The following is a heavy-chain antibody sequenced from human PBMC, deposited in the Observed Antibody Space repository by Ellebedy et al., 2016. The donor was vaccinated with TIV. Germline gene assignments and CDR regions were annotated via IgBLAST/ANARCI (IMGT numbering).Heavy chain of an antibody. D-gene: IGHD3-10*01. CDR2: ISSSGSTI. V-gene: IGHV3-48*02. J-gene: IGHJ4*02. CDR1: GFSFSSYN. CDR3: ARDNSGRTQY. Sequence: GESLKISCAASGFSFSSYNMNWVRQAPGKGLEWVSYISSSGSTIYYADSVKGRFTISRDNAQNSLYLQMNSLRDEDTAVYYCARDNSGRTQYWGQGTLVIVSS.